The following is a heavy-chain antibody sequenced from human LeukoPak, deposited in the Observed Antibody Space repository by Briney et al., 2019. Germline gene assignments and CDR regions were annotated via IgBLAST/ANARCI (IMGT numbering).Heavy chain of an antibody. CDR3: ASAYYDSSGYYDY. CDR1: GGSISGYY. V-gene: IGHV4-59*12. CDR2: IYYSGST. Sequence: PSQTLSLTCTVSGGSISGYYWSWIRQPPGKGLEWIGYIYYSGSTNYNPSLKSRVTISVDTSKNQFSLKLSSVTAADTAVYYCASAYYDSSGYYDYWGQGTLVTVSS. D-gene: IGHD3-22*01. J-gene: IGHJ4*02.